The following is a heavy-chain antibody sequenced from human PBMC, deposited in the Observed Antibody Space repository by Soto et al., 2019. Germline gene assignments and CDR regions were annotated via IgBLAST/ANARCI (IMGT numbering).Heavy chain of an antibody. CDR1: GGSISSYY. J-gene: IGHJ5*02. V-gene: IGHV4-59*01. CDR3: ARDSSRRSSWFDP. D-gene: IGHD3-10*01. Sequence: QVQLQESGPGLVKPSETLSLTCTVSGGSISSYYWSWIRQPPGKGLEWIGYIYYSGSTNYNPSLTSRVTISVDTSKNQFSLKLSSVTAADTAVYYCARDSSRRSSWFDPWGQGTLVTVSS. CDR2: IYYSGST.